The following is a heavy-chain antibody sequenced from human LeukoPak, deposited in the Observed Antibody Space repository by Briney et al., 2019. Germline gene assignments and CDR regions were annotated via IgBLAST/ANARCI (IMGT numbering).Heavy chain of an antibody. Sequence: PGGSLRLSCAASGFTFNIYAMTWVRQAPGKGLECVSGITGSGATTYYADSVKGRFTISRDNSKNTLYLQMDSLRVEDTAVYYCGKLRGYSSGSVDPWGQGTLVTVSS. CDR2: ITGSGATT. V-gene: IGHV3-23*01. CDR1: GFTFNIYA. D-gene: IGHD6-19*01. CDR3: GKLRGYSSGSVDP. J-gene: IGHJ5*02.